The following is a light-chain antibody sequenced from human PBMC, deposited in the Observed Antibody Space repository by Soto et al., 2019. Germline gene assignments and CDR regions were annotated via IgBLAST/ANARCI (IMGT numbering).Light chain of an antibody. CDR2: DGN. Sequence: QSALTQPASVSGSPGQSITISCTGTSSDVGSYSLVSWYQQHPGKAPKLMIYDGNKRPSGVSNRFSGSKSGNTASLTISGLRAEDEADYYCCSYAGSSTWVFGTGTQLTVL. CDR3: CSYAGSSTWV. V-gene: IGLV2-23*01. J-gene: IGLJ1*01. CDR1: SSDVGSYSL.